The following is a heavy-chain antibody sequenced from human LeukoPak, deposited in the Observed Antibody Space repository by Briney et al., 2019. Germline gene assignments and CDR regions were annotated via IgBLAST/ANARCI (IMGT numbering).Heavy chain of an antibody. Sequence: SLTLSLTCTVSGGSISSGDYYWSWIRQPPGKGLEWIGYIYYSGSTYYNPSLKSRVTISVDTSKNQFSLKLSSVTAADTAVYYCARDRRQYYGSGSYSDAFDIWGQGTMVTVSS. CDR3: ARDRRQYYGSGSYSDAFDI. V-gene: IGHV4-30-4*01. CDR1: GGSISSGDYY. J-gene: IGHJ3*02. D-gene: IGHD3-10*01. CDR2: IYYSGST.